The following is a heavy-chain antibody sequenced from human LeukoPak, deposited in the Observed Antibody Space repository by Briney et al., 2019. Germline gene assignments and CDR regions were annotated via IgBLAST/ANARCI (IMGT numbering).Heavy chain of an antibody. CDR3: ASSQEMWLRFILALDY. J-gene: IGHJ4*02. CDR1: GFTFSSYG. Sequence: GGSLRLSCAASGFTFSSYGMHWVRQAPGKGLEWVAFIRYDGSNKYYADSVKGRFTISRDNSKNTLYLQMNSLRAEDTAVYYCASSQEMWLRFILALDYWGQGTLVTVSS. V-gene: IGHV3-30*02. D-gene: IGHD5-12*01. CDR2: IRYDGSNK.